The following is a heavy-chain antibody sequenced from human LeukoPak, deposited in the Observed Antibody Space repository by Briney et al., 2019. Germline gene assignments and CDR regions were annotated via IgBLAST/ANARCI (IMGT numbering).Heavy chain of an antibody. CDR3: ARKRDHGSGSLGNNWFDP. V-gene: IGHV3-30*02. CDR1: GFTFSSYG. J-gene: IGHJ5*02. CDR2: IRYDGSKK. D-gene: IGHD3-10*01. Sequence: PGGSLRLSCAASGFTFSSYGMHWVRQAPGKGLEWVAFIRYDGSKKYYADSVKGRFTISRDNAKNSLYLQMNSLRAEDTALYHCARKRDHGSGSLGNNWFDPWGQGTLVTVSS.